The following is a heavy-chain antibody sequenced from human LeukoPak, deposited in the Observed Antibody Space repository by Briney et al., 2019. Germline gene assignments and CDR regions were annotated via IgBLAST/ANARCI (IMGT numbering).Heavy chain of an antibody. CDR1: GYIFTNYY. Sequence: ASVKVSCKAAGYIFTNYYMQWVRQAAGQGLEWMGIISPSGGSTSYAQKFQGRVTMTTDSPTSTVYLELSSLRSEDTAMYYCARDRSSGWYPLDYWGQGTLVTVSS. V-gene: IGHV1-46*01. J-gene: IGHJ4*02. D-gene: IGHD6-13*01. CDR3: ARDRSSGWYPLDY. CDR2: ISPSGGST.